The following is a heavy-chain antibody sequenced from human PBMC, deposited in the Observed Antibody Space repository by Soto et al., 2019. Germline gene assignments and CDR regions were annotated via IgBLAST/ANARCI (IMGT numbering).Heavy chain of an antibody. CDR2: IYYSGST. CDR3: DRNRASMVVDANSYYGMDV. V-gene: IGHV4-39*01. Sequence: EPLSLTCTVSGGSISSSSYYWGWIRQPPGKGLEWIGSIYYSGSTYYNPSLKSRVTISVDTSKNQFSLKLSSVTAADTAVYYCDRNRASMVVDANSYYGMDVWGQGTTVTVSS. D-gene: IGHD2-15*01. J-gene: IGHJ6*02. CDR1: GGSISSSSYY.